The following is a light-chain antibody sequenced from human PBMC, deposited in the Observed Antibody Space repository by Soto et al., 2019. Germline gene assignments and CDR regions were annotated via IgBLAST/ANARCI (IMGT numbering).Light chain of an antibody. CDR3: AAWDDSLNAIV. CDR2: GNN. J-gene: IGLJ2*01. CDR1: SSNIGSNP. Sequence: QSVLTQPPSASGTPGQRVTISCSGSSSNIGSNPINWYHQLPGTTPKLLIYGNNQRPSGVPDRFSGSKSGTSVSLAITGLQSEDEADYYCAAWDDSLNAIVFGEGTKLTVL. V-gene: IGLV1-44*01.